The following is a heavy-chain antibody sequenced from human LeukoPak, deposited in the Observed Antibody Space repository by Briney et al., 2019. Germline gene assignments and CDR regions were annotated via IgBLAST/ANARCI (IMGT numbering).Heavy chain of an antibody. CDR2: INWNGGST. CDR1: GITFSDYY. Sequence: GGSLRLSCAASGITFSDYYMTWIRQAPGKGLEWVSGINWNGGSTGYADSVKGRFTISRDNAKNSLYLQMNSLRAEDTALYYCARDSSSWYVSEHWGQGTLVTVSP. CDR3: ARDSSSWYVSEH. J-gene: IGHJ1*01. V-gene: IGHV3-20*04. D-gene: IGHD6-13*01.